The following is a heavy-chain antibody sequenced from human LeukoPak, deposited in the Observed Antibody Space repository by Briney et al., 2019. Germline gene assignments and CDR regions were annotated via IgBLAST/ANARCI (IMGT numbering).Heavy chain of an antibody. Sequence: SETLSLTCTVSGGSISSSSYYWGWIRQPPGKGVEWIGEIYHSGSTNYNPSLKSRVTISVDKSKNQFSLKLSSVTAADTAVYYCARVGAYCGGDCPMDYWGQGTLVTVSS. CDR2: IYHSGST. CDR3: ARVGAYCGGDCPMDY. D-gene: IGHD2-21*02. V-gene: IGHV4-39*07. CDR1: GGSISSSSYY. J-gene: IGHJ4*02.